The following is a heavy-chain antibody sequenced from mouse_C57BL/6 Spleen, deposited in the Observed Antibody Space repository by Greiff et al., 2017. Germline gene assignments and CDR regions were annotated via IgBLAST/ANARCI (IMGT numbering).Heavy chain of an antibody. CDR3: ARWATQAHYAMDY. CDR2: ICSGSSTI. D-gene: IGHD3-2*02. V-gene: IGHV5-17*01. CDR1: GFTFSDYG. J-gene: IGHJ4*01. Sequence: EVKLMESGGGLVKPGGSLKLSCAASGFTFSDYGMHWVRQAPEKGLEWVAYICSGSSTIYYADTVKGRYTNARDNAKKTLFLQMTSLRDEDTGMYYGARWATQAHYAMDYWGQGTSVTVSA.